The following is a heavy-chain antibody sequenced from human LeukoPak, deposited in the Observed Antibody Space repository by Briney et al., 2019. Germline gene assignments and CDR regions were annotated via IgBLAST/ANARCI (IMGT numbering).Heavy chain of an antibody. CDR3: ARSDRGWYYFDY. J-gene: IGHJ4*02. D-gene: IGHD6-19*01. V-gene: IGHV1-46*01. CDR1: GYTFTSYY. Sequence: ASVKVSCKASGYTFTSYYRHWVRQAPGQGLEWMGIINPSGGSTSYAQKFQGRVTMTRDTSTGTVYMELSSLRSEDTAVYYCARSDRGWYYFDYWGQGTLVTVSS. CDR2: INPSGGST.